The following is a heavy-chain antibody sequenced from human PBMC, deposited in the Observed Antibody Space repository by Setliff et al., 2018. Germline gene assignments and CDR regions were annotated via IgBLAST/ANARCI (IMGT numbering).Heavy chain of an antibody. Sequence: SVKVSCKASGGFSTHAISWVRQVPGQGLEWMGGIIPILGTTDYAQNFQCRVTITTDESTSSAYLEMSNLRSEDTAVYYCASALIRRVAVAGKSQFDYWGQGTLVTVSS. CDR3: ASALIRRVAVAGKSQFDY. V-gene: IGHV1-69*05. D-gene: IGHD6-19*01. J-gene: IGHJ4*01. CDR2: IIPILGTT. CDR1: GGFSTHA.